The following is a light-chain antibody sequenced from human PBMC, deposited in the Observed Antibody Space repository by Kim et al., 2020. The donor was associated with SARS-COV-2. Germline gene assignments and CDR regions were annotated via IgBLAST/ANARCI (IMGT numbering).Light chain of an antibody. CDR3: SSYAGSNTYV. V-gene: IGLV2-8*01. CDR2: DVT. J-gene: IGLJ1*01. CDR1: SSDVGRFNF. Sequence: GQSVPISCTGTSSDVGRFNFVSWYQHHPGKAPKVIIYDVTKRPSGVPDRFSGSKSANTASLTVSGLQAEDEADYYSSSYAGSNTYVFGTGTKVTVL.